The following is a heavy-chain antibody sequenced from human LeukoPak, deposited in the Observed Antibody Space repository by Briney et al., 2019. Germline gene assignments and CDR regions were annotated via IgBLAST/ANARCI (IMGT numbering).Heavy chain of an antibody. Sequence: PSETLSLTCTVSGGAINSYYWSWIRQPPGKGLKWIGYISYSGSTNYNPSLRSRVTMSVDTSKNQFSLKLTSVTAADTAVYYCAGGWFYFDYWGQGTLDTVSS. CDR2: ISYSGST. CDR3: AGGWFYFDY. J-gene: IGHJ4*02. V-gene: IGHV4-59*08. D-gene: IGHD6-19*01. CDR1: GGAINSYY.